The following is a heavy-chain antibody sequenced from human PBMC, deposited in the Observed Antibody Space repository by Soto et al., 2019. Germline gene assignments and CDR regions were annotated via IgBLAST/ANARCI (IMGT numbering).Heavy chain of an antibody. Sequence: ETLSLTCTVSGYSISSGSYWGWIRQPPGKGPEWIASIYHGGTTFYNPSLKSRVAVSIDKSYIQFSLMLRSVTAADTSAYYYANANGVFVAGSAFDFWGHGTMVTVYS. CDR3: ANANGVFVAGSAFDF. D-gene: IGHD2-8*01. V-gene: IGHV4-38-2*02. CDR1: GYSISSGSY. J-gene: IGHJ4*01. CDR2: IYHGGTT.